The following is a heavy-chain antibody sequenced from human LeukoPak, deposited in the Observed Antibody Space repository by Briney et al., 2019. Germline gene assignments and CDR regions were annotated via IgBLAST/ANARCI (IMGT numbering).Heavy chain of an antibody. CDR2: IYDSGST. V-gene: IGHV4-59*01. CDR3: ARGQWKEPFGY. CDR1: GGSISSYY. Sequence: SETLSLTCTVSGGSISSYYWNWIRQPPGKKLEWIGYIYDSGSTNYNPSLKSRVTISVDTSKNQFSLKLSSVTAADTAVYYCARGQWKEPFGYWGQGTLVTVSS. J-gene: IGHJ4*02. D-gene: IGHD6-19*01.